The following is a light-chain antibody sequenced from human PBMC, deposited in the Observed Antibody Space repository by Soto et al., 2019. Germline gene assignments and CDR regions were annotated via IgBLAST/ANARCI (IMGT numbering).Light chain of an antibody. Sequence: EILLTQSPGTLSLSPGDRATLSCRASPSLANNFLAWYQQRSGQSPRLLIYGASERATDIPDRFSGSGSGADFTLTISRLEPEDFAVYFRQQYGTLPLSFGGGTKVEIK. J-gene: IGKJ4*01. V-gene: IGKV3-20*01. CDR3: QQYGTLPLS. CDR2: GAS. CDR1: PSLANNF.